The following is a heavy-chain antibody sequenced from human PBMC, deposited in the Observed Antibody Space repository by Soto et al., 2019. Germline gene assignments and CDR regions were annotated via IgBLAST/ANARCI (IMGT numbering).Heavy chain of an antibody. Sequence: PSETLSLTCAVSGYSISSGYYWGCIRQPPGKGLEWIGSIYYSGSTYHNPSLKSRVTMSVDTSKNQFSLKLSSVTAADTAVYYCARGNSGSYSPIDYWGQGTLVTVSS. CDR3: ARGNSGSYSPIDY. CDR2: IYYSGST. J-gene: IGHJ4*02. D-gene: IGHD1-26*01. V-gene: IGHV4-38-2*01. CDR1: GYSISSGYY.